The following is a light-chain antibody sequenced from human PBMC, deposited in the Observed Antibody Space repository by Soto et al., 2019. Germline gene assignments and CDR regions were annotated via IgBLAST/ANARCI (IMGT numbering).Light chain of an antibody. CDR3: QQLNSYPRT. CDR1: QSIGNY. J-gene: IGKJ1*01. CDR2: AAS. V-gene: IGKV1-39*01. Sequence: DIQMTQSPSSLSASVGDRVTITCRASQSIGNYLNWYRQKPGKAPELLIYAASILQSEVPSRFRGSGSGTDFSLTISSLQPEDFASYYCQQLNSYPRTFGQGTKVEIK.